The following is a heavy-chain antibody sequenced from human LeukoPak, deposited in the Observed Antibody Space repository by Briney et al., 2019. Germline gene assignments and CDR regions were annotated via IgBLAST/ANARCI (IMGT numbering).Heavy chain of an antibody. CDR3: ARDSAGSAAGLFYYYGMDV. Sequence: ASVKVSCKASGYTFTGHYVHWLRQAPGQGLEWMAWINPNTSVTNFAQKFQGRVTLTRDTSISTAYMELSRLTSDDTAIYYCARDSAGSAAGLFYYYGMDVWGQGTTVTVSS. CDR1: GYTFTGHY. D-gene: IGHD6-13*01. CDR2: INPNTSVT. V-gene: IGHV1-2*02. J-gene: IGHJ6*02.